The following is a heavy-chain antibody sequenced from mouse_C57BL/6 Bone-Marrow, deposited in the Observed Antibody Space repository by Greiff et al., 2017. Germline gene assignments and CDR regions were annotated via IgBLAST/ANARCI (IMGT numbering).Heavy chain of an antibody. J-gene: IGHJ2*01. Sequence: VQLQQPGAELVKPGASVKLSCKASGYTFTDYYINWVKQRPGQGLEWIGWIFPGSGSTYYNEKFKGKATLTVDKSSSTAYMLLSSLTSEDSAVYFCARSYYGYDLYYFDYWGQGSTLTVSS. V-gene: IGHV1-75*01. CDR3: ARSYYGYDLYYFDY. D-gene: IGHD2-9*01. CDR2: IFPGSGST. CDR1: GYTFTDYY.